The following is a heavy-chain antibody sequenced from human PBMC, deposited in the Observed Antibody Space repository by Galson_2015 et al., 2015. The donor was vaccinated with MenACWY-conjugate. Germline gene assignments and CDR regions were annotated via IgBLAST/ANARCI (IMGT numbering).Heavy chain of an antibody. CDR1: GYTFTTYA. CDR2: INTANGNT. D-gene: IGHD2-15*01. J-gene: IGHJ4*02. Sequence: SVKVSCKASGYTFTTYAMHWVRQAPGQRLEWMGWINTANGNTKYSQNFQGRLTFTRDTSTNTVYMELSSLRSEDTAIFYCVRESIVVVPAVLRGLYCDYWGQGTLVTVSS. V-gene: IGHV1-3*04. CDR3: VRESIVVVPAVLRGLYCDY.